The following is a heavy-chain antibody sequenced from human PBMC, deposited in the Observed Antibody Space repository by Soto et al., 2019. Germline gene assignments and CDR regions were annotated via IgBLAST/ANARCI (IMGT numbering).Heavy chain of an antibody. CDR2: INPNSGGT. CDR1: GYTFTGYY. V-gene: IGHV1-2*04. Sequence: GASVKVSCKASGYTFTGYYMHCARQAPGQGLEWMGWINPNSGGTNYAQKFQGWVTMTRDTSISTAYMELSRLRSDDTAVYYCARSPFGKCGGSCYDYWGQGTLVTVSS. J-gene: IGHJ4*02. CDR3: ARSPFGKCGGSCYDY. D-gene: IGHD2-15*01.